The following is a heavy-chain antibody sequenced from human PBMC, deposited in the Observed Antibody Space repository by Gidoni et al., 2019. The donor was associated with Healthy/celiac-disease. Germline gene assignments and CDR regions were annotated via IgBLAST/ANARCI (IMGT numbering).Heavy chain of an antibody. CDR1: GRSTSSGGYY. J-gene: IGHJ4*02. D-gene: IGHD3-3*01. CDR2: IYYSGST. Sequence: QVQLQESGPGLVKPSQTLSLTCPVSGRSTSSGGYYWSWIRQHPGKGLEWIGYIYYSGSTYYNPSLKSRVTISVDTSKNQFSLKLSSVTAADTAVYYCARAATFWSGYHFDYWGQGTLVTVSS. CDR3: ARAATFWSGYHFDY. V-gene: IGHV4-31*03.